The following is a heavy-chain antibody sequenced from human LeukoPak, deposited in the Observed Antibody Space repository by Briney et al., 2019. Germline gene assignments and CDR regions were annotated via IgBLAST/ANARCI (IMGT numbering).Heavy chain of an antibody. CDR2: ISGSGGST. Sequence: GGSLRLSCAASGFTFSSYAMSWVRQAPGKGLEWVSAISGSGGSTYYADSVKGRFTVSRDNSKNTLYLQMNSLRAEDAALYYCAKDDGFVGTTYFDYWGPGTLVTVSS. J-gene: IGHJ4*02. D-gene: IGHD1-26*01. V-gene: IGHV3-23*01. CDR1: GFTFSSYA. CDR3: AKDDGFVGTTYFDY.